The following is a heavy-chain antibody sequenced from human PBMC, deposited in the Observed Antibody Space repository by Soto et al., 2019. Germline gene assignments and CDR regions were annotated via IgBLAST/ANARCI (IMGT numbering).Heavy chain of an antibody. D-gene: IGHD3-9*01. Sequence: QVQLQESGPGLVKPSETLSLTCTVSGFSITPYFWSWIRQPAGKAPEWVGHIYASGRTTYNPSLKSRVTMFVSQTQVSLRLTSVTAADTAVYYCARHFDVDPSLDQYYCDLWGRGALVTVSS. CDR2: IYASGRT. V-gene: IGHV4-4*07. CDR3: ARHFDVDPSLDQYYCDL. J-gene: IGHJ2*01. CDR1: GFSITPYF.